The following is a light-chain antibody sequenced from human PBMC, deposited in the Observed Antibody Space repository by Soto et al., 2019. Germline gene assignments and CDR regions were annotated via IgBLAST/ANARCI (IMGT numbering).Light chain of an antibody. J-gene: IGLJ1*01. CDR1: SRDVGGYNY. V-gene: IGLV2-14*01. CDR2: DVR. CDR3: SSYTTISTYV. Sequence: QSVLTQPASVSGSPGQSMTIYCTGTSRDVGGYNYVSWYQQHPGKAPKLMIYDVRNRPSGVSNRFSGSKSVNTASLTISGLQAEDEADYYCSSYTTISTYVFGTGTKVTVL.